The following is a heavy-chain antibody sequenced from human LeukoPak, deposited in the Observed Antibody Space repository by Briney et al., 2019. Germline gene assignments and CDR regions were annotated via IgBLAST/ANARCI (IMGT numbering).Heavy chain of an antibody. D-gene: IGHD6-13*01. CDR3: ARGVNWIDP. V-gene: IGHV4-31*03. CDR2: IYYSGNT. CDR1: GGSISSSGYY. J-gene: IGHJ5*02. Sequence: SETLSLTCTVSGGSISSSGYYWSWIRQHPGKGLEWIGYIYYSGNTYSNPSLKSRVTISVDTSKNQFSLKLSSVTAADTAVYYCARGVNWIDPWGQGTLVTVSS.